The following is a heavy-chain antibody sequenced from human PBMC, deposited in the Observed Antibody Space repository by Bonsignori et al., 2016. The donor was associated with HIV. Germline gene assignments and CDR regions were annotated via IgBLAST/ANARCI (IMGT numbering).Heavy chain of an antibody. CDR3: VKGSNFNGYNWFDH. Sequence: GGQVQPGTSLRLSCATSGFNFNDFAMHWVRQVPGKGLEWVSGITWNSDTTGYADSMKGRFIISRDNAKNSVYLQLNNLTLDDTALYYCVKGSNFNGYNWFDHWGQGALVTVS. CDR1: GFNFNDFA. J-gene: IGHJ5*02. V-gene: IGHV3-9*01. CDR2: ITWNSDTT. D-gene: IGHD6-25*01.